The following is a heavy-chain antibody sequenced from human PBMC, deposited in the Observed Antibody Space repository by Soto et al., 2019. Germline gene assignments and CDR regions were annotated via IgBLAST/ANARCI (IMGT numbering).Heavy chain of an antibody. CDR1: GGSFSGYY. CDR2: INHSGST. J-gene: IGHJ5*02. D-gene: IGHD3-10*01. Sequence: QVQLQQWGAELLKPSETLSLTCAVYGGSFSGYYWSWIRQPPGKGLEWIGEINHSGSTNYNPSLKSRVTISVDTTKNQLSLKLRSVTAAETAVYYCASRYGXGSRNWFDPWGQGTLVTVSS. V-gene: IGHV4-34*01. CDR3: ASRYGXGSRNWFDP.